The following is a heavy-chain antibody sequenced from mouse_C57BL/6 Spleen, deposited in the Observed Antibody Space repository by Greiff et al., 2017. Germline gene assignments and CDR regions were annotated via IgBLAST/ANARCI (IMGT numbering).Heavy chain of an antibody. V-gene: IGHV14-3*01. CDR1: GFNIKNTY. CDR3: ARGDSPAEYYAMYY. Sequence: EVQLHQSVAELVRPGASVKLSCTASGFNIKNTYMHWVKQRPEQGLEWIGRIDPANGNTKYAPKFKGKATITADTSSTTAYLQLSSLTSEDTAIYYCARGDSPAEYYAMYYWGQGTSVTVAS. D-gene: IGHD2-13*01. J-gene: IGHJ4*01. CDR2: IDPANGNT.